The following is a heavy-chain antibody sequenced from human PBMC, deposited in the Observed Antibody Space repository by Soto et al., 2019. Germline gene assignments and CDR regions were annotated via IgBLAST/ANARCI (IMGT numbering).Heavy chain of an antibody. CDR3: ARDPWAADY. D-gene: IGHD3-16*01. J-gene: IGHJ4*02. V-gene: IGHV3-66*01. CDR2: IYSGGST. CDR1: GFTVSTKY. Sequence: GGSLRLSCAASGFTVSTKYMSGVRQAPGKGLEWVSVIYSGGSTFYADSVRGRFTISRDNSKNTVNLQMNSLRAEDTAVYYCARDPWAADYWGQGTLVTVSS.